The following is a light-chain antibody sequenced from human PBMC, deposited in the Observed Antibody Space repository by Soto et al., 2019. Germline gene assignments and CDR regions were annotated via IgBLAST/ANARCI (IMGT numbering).Light chain of an antibody. CDR1: QGISSY. Sequence: GVRVTITCRASQGISSYLAWYQKKPGKAPKLLISAASTLKSGVPSRFSGSGSGTDFTLTISCLQSEDFATYYCKQYYSXPYTCGQGTKV. J-gene: IGKJ2*01. CDR3: KQYYSXPYT. CDR2: AAS. V-gene: IGKV1-8*01.